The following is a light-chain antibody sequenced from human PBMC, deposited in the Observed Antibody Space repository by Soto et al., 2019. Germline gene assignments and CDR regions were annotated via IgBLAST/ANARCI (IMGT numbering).Light chain of an antibody. V-gene: IGLV2-14*01. J-gene: IGLJ2*01. CDR1: SSDVGGYDF. CDR2: EVS. Sequence: QSALTQPASVSGSPGQSITISCTGTSSDVGGYDFVSWYQHHPGKVPKLMIFEVSKRPSGVSNRFSGSKSGNTASLTISGLQAEDEADYYCSSYTSITLVFGGGTKLTVL. CDR3: SSYTSITLV.